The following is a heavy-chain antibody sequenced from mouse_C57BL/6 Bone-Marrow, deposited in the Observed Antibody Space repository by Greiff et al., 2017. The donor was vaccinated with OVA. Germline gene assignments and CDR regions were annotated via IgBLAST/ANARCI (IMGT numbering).Heavy chain of an antibody. J-gene: IGHJ3*01. CDR3: ARPKGGFAY. CDR2: ISSGGSYT. Sequence: EVQLVESGGDLVKPGGSLKLSCAASGFTFSSYGMSWVRQTPDKRLEWVATISSGGSYTYYPDSVKGRFTISRDNAKNTLYLQMSSLKSEVTAMYYCARPKGGFAYWGQGTLVTVSA. V-gene: IGHV5-6*01. CDR1: GFTFSSYG.